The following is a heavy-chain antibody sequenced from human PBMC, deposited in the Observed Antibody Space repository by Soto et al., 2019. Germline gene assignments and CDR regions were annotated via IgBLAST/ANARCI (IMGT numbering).Heavy chain of an antibody. J-gene: IGHJ6*02. CDR3: ARARYNWNYFPYYGMDV. V-gene: IGHV3-21*01. Sequence: GGSLRLSCAASGFTFSSYSMNWVRQAPGKGLEWVSSIGSSSSYIYYADSVKGRFTISRDNAKNSLYLQMNSLRAEDTAVYYCARARYNWNYFPYYGMDVWGQGTTVTVSS. CDR1: GFTFSSYS. D-gene: IGHD1-7*01. CDR2: IGSSSSYI.